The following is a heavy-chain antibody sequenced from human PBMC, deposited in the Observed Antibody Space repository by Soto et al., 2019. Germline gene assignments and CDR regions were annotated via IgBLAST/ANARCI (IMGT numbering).Heavy chain of an antibody. Sequence: ASVQVSCKASGYTFTGYYLHWVRQAPGQDLEWMGWINPNSGITNSAQRFQGRVTMTRDTSITTAYMELGRLNSDDTAVYYCARTEMTTWPNFAYWVYGTHFTVSS. CDR3: ARTEMTTWPNFAY. CDR2: INPNSGIT. D-gene: IGHD4-17*01. J-gene: IGHJ4*01. V-gene: IGHV1-2*02. CDR1: GYTFTGYY.